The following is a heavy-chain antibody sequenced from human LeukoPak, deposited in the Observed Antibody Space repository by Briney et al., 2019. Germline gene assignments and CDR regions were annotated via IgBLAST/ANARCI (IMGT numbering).Heavy chain of an antibody. Sequence: PSETLSLTCTVSGGSISSGGYYWSWIRQHPGKGLEWIGYIYYSGSTYYNPSLKSRVTISVDTSKTQSSLKLGSLTAPDTAVYYCARDTYYYGSGSPSGRYYYYMDVWGKGTTVTVSS. CDR2: IYYSGST. CDR3: ARDTYYYGSGSPSGRYYYYMDV. CDR1: GGSISSGGYY. V-gene: IGHV4-31*03. D-gene: IGHD3-10*01. J-gene: IGHJ6*03.